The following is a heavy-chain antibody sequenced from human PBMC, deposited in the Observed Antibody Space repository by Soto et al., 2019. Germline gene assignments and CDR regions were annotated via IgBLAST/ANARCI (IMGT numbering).Heavy chain of an antibody. CDR1: SGSISSSNW. D-gene: IGHD2-2*01. Sequence: SETLSLTCAVSSGSISSSNWWSWVRQPPGKGLEWIGEIYHSGSTNYNPSLKSRVTISVDKSKNQFSLKLSSVTAADTAVYYCARDRGVKYCSSTSCYAAWFDPWGQGTLVTVS. V-gene: IGHV4-4*02. CDR2: IYHSGST. CDR3: ARDRGVKYCSSTSCYAAWFDP. J-gene: IGHJ5*02.